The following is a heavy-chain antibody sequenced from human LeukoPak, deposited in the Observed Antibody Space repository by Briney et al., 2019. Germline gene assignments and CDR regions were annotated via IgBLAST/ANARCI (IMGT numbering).Heavy chain of an antibody. J-gene: IGHJ5*02. V-gene: IGHV3-21*01. CDR3: ARDRYSSPLFDP. Sequence: GGSLRLSCAASGFTFSSYSMNWVRQAPGKGLEWVSSISSSSSYIYYVDSVKGRFTISRDNAKNSLYLQMNSLRAEDTAVYYCARDRYSSPLFDPWGQGTLVTVSS. CDR1: GFTFSSYS. D-gene: IGHD6-13*01. CDR2: ISSSSSYI.